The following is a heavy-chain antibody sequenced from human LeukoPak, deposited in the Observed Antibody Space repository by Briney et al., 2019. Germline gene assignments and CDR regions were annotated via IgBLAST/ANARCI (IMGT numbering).Heavy chain of an antibody. V-gene: IGHV4-59*01. D-gene: IGHD3-10*01. CDR3: ARVVGSGSYFWVDYYYYMDV. CDR1: GGSISSYY. J-gene: IGHJ6*03. Sequence: SETLSLTCTVSGGSISSYYWSWIRQPPGKGLEWIGYIYYSGSTNYNPSLKSRVTISVDTSKNQFSLKLSSVTAADTAVYYCARVVGSGSYFWVDYYYYMDVWGKGPRSPSP. CDR2: IYYSGST.